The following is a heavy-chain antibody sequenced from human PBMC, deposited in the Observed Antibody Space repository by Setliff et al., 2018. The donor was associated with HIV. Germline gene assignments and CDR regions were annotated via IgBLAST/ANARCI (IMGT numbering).Heavy chain of an antibody. V-gene: IGHV1-3*01. J-gene: IGHJ1*01. CDR2: INAGSGKT. CDR1: GYTFTNYA. CDR3: ARDIGGWHETETEYFQY. Sequence: ASVKVSCKASGYTFTNYAIHWVRQAPGQRLEWMGWINAGSGKTKYSQKFQGRVTISRDTSARTAYMELISLISEDTAVYYCARDIGGWHETETEYFQYWGQGTLVTVSP. D-gene: IGHD6-19*01.